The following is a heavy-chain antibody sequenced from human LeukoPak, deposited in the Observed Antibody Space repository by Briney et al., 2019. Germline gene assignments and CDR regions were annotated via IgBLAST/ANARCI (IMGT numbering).Heavy chain of an antibody. CDR2: ISGSGGST. Sequence: GGSLRLSCAASGFTFRSYAMSWVRQAPGKGLEWVSAISGSGGSTYYADSVKGRFTISRDNPKNTLYLQMNSLRAEDSAVYYCAKIPGYNWNYVDRFDPWGKGTLVTVSS. D-gene: IGHD1-7*01. J-gene: IGHJ5*02. V-gene: IGHV3-23*01. CDR1: GFTFRSYA. CDR3: AKIPGYNWNYVDRFDP.